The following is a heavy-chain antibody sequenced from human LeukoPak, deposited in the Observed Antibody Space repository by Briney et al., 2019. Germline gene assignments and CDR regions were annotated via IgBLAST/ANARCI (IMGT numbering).Heavy chain of an antibody. Sequence: GGSLRLSCVASGFDISYNYVGWVRQAPGKGLEWVSVIHTGGTTHYADSVKGRFTISKDNSNNTVYLQMNGVRVEDTAVYYCARVWFGYFFQWGQGALVTVSS. CDR3: ARVWFGYFFQ. D-gene: IGHD3-10*01. CDR2: IHTGGTT. V-gene: IGHV3-53*01. J-gene: IGHJ4*02. CDR1: GFDISYNY.